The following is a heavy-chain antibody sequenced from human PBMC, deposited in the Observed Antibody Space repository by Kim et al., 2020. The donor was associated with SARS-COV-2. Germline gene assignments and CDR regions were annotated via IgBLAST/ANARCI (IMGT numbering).Heavy chain of an antibody. CDR1: GFTFTSSA. V-gene: IGHV1-58*01. CDR3: AADRHGSGWRVASPSIDY. CDR2: IVVGSGNT. J-gene: IGHJ4*02. Sequence: SVKVSCKASGFTFTSSAVQWVRQARGQRLEWIGWIVVGSGNTNYAQKFRERVTITRDMSTSTAYMELSSLRSEDTAVYYCAADRHGSGWRVASPSIDYWGQGTLVTVSS. D-gene: IGHD3-3*01.